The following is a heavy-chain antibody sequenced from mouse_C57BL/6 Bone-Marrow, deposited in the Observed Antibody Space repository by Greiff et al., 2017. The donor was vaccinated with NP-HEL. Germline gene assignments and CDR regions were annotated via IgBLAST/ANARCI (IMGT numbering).Heavy chain of an antibody. CDR1: GFSFNTYA. CDR3: VRPYYGSSWGYFDV. V-gene: IGHV10-1*01. D-gene: IGHD1-1*01. J-gene: IGHJ1*03. CDR2: IRSKSNNYAT. Sequence: VQLKESGGGLVQPKGSLKLSCAASGFSFNTYAMNWVRQAPGKGLEWVARIRSKSNNYATYYADSVKDRFTISRDDSESMLYLQMNNLKTEDTAMYYCVRPYYGSSWGYFDVWGTGTTVTVSS.